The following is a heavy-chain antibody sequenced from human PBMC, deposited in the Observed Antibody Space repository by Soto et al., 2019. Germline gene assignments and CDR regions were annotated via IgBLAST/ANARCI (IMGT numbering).Heavy chain of an antibody. Sequence: LSLTCSVSGGSLSGSYWIWIRQSPGKGLEWLGYVYYTGSTNYSPSLRSRVSISVDTSKNEFSLRLSSVTAADTAVYFCARSVAVPGAHIDYWGQGTHVNVSS. V-gene: IGHV4-59*01. D-gene: IGHD6-19*01. J-gene: IGHJ4*02. CDR2: VYYTGST. CDR1: GGSLSGSY. CDR3: ARSVAVPGAHIDY.